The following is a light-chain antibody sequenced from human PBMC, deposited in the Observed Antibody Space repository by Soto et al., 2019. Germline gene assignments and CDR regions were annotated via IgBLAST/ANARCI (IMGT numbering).Light chain of an antibody. V-gene: IGLV2-14*03. Sequence: QSALTQPASVSGSPGQSITISCTGTSSDVGGYNYVSWYQQHPGNAPKLMIYDVNNRPSGVSNRFSGSKSGNTASLTISGLQAEDEADYYCSSYTSTSTLAVFGGGTKLTVL. J-gene: IGLJ2*01. CDR3: SSYTSTSTLAV. CDR2: DVN. CDR1: SSDVGGYNY.